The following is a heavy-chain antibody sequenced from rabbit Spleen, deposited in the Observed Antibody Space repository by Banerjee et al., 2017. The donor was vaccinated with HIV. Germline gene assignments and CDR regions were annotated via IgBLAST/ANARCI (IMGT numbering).Heavy chain of an antibody. CDR2: INASTGKP. J-gene: IGHJ4*01. D-gene: IGHD1-1*01. CDR1: GFFFSDRDV. V-gene: IGHV1S45*01. CDR3: ARDLVGVIGWNFYL. Sequence: EQLEESGGGLVKPEGSLTLTCEASGFFFSDRDVMCWVRQAPGKGLEWIACINASTGKPVYATWAKGRFTISRTSSTTVTLRMTSLTAADRATYFCARDLVGVIGWNFYLWGQGTLVTVS.